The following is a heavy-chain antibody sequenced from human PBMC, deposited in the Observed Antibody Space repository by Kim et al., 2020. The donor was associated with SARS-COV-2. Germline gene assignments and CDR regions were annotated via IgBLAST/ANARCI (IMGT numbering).Heavy chain of an antibody. CDR3: ARERVDGSGTLIDY. D-gene: IGHD3-10*01. Sequence: ADSVKGRFTISRDNAKNSLYLQMNSLRDEDTAVYYCARERVDGSGTLIDYWGQGTLVTVSS. V-gene: IGHV3-48*02. J-gene: IGHJ4*02.